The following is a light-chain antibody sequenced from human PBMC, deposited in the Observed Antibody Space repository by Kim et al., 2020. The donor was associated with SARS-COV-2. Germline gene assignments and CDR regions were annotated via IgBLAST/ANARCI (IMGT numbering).Light chain of an antibody. V-gene: IGLV1-36*01. CDR3: AAWDDSLNGVV. Sequence: RQRVTSSCSGSSSNIGNNAVNWYQQLPGKAPKLLIYYDDLLPSGVSDRFSGSKSGTSASLAISGLQSEDEADYYCAAWDDSLNGVVFGGGTKLTVL. CDR1: SSNIGNNA. CDR2: YDD. J-gene: IGLJ2*01.